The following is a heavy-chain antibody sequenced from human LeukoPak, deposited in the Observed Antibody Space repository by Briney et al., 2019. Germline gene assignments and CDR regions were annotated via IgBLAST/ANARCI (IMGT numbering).Heavy chain of an antibody. J-gene: IGHJ4*02. CDR3: TTEAYYYDSSFDY. CDR2: IKSKTDGGTT. D-gene: IGHD3-22*01. CDR1: GFTFSNAW. V-gene: IGHV3-15*01. Sequence: GGSLRLSCAASGFTFSNAWMSWVRQAPGKGLEWVGRIKSKTDGGTTDYAAPVKGRFTISRDDSKNTLYLQMNSLKTEDTAVYYCTTEAYYYDSSFDYWGQGTLVTVSS.